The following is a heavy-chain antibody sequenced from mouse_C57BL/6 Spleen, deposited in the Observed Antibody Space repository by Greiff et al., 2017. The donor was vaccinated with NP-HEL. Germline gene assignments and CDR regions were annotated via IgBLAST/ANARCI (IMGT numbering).Heavy chain of an antibody. CDR3: ARDRLRGNFDY. CDR2: IYPGSGNT. D-gene: IGHD2-4*01. J-gene: IGHJ2*01. V-gene: IGHV1-76*01. Sequence: QVQLQQSGAELVRPGASVKLSCKASGYTFTDYYINWVKQRPGQGLEWIARIYPGSGNTYYNEKFKGKATLTAEKSSSTAYMQLSSLTSEDSAVYFCARDRLRGNFDYWGQGTTLTVSS. CDR1: GYTFTDYY.